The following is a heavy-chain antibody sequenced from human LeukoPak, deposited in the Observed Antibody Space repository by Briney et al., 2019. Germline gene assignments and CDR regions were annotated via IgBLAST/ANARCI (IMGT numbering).Heavy chain of an antibody. Sequence: ASVKVSCKASGYTFTGYYMHWVRRAPGQGLEWMGWINPNSGGTNYAQKFQDRVTMTRDTSISTVYMELSRLRSDDTAVYYCARSPDILTGEKLDYWGQGTLVTVSS. J-gene: IGHJ4*02. V-gene: IGHV1-2*02. CDR3: ARSPDILTGEKLDY. CDR2: INPNSGGT. D-gene: IGHD3-9*01. CDR1: GYTFTGYY.